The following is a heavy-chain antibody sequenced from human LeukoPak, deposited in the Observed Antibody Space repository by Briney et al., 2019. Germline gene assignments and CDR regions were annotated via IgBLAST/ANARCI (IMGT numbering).Heavy chain of an antibody. V-gene: IGHV1-46*01. Sequence: ASVKVSCKASGYTFTGYYMHWVRQAPGQGLGWMGIINPSGGSTSYAQKFQGRVTMTRDTSTSTVYMELSSLRSEDTAVYYCARATNTPYYLGIPDYWGQGTLVTVSS. D-gene: IGHD3-10*01. CDR2: INPSGGST. CDR1: GYTFTGYY. J-gene: IGHJ4*02. CDR3: ARATNTPYYLGIPDY.